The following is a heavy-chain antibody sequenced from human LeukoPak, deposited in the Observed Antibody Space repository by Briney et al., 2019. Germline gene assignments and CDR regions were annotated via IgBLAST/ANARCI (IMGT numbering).Heavy chain of an antibody. V-gene: IGHV4-34*01. CDR1: GGSFSGYY. D-gene: IGHD3-22*01. CDR2: INHSGST. CDR3: ARGLDSGFYQYKGFAP. Sequence: SETLSPTCAVYGGSFSGYYWSWIRQPPGKGLEWIGEINHSGSTNYNPSLQRRVTISLDTSKNQFSLKLNSVIAADTAVYYCARGLDSGFYQYKGFAPWGQGTLVTVSS. J-gene: IGHJ5*02.